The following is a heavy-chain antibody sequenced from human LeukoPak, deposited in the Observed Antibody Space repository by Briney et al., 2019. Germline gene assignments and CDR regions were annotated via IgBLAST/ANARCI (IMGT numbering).Heavy chain of an antibody. D-gene: IGHD1-26*01. CDR1: GFTFSSYA. CDR2: ISASGGST. CDR3: AKENSGSSSCYDY. V-gene: IGHV3-23*01. J-gene: IGHJ4*01. Sequence: GGSLRLSCAASGFTFSSYAMSWVRQAPGKGLEWVSRISASGGSTYYADSVKGRFTIPRDISENTLYLQMNSLRADDTAVYYCAKENSGSSSCYDYWGHGTLVTVSS.